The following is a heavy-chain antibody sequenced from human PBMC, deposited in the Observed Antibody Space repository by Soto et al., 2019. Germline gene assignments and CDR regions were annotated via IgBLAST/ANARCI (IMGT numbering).Heavy chain of an antibody. CDR1: GLSVTANY. CDR2: IYRGGGT. CDR3: GRRDYSKPFNF. J-gene: IGHJ3*01. V-gene: IGHV3-53*01. D-gene: IGHD3-16*01. Sequence: EVQLVESGGGLIQPGGSLRLICAASGLSVTANYMTWVRQAPGKGLEWLSIIYRGGGTYYADSLKGRAIISRDGSRNMVFLKKKTLKAGGGGVYYCGRRDYSKPFNFGGRGTVVTVSS.